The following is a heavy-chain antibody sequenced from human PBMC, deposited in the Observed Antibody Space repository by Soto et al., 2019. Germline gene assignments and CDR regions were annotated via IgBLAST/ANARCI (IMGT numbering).Heavy chain of an antibody. Sequence: QVQLVESGGGVVQPGRSLRLSCAASGFTFSSYGMHWVRQAPGKGLEWVAVIWYDGSNKNYGDSVKGRFTISRDNSKNTLYLQMNSLRAEDTAMYYCARGRADLWGTDRKEAFFDSWGQGTLVTVSS. V-gene: IGHV3-33*01. D-gene: IGHD3-16*02. J-gene: IGHJ4*02. CDR1: GFTFSSYG. CDR3: ARGRADLWGTDRKEAFFDS. CDR2: IWYDGSNK.